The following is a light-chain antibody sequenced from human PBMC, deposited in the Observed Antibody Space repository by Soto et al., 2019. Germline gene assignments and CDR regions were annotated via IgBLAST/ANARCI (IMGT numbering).Light chain of an antibody. CDR2: WTS. CDR1: QSVLYSSNNKNY. Sequence: DIVMTQSPDSLAVSLGERATINCKSSQSVLYSSNNKNYLAWYQQKPGQPPKQLIYWTSTLESGVPDRFSGSGSGTDFTLTISSLQAEDVAVYYCQQYYRPWTFGQGTKVEIK. V-gene: IGKV4-1*01. CDR3: QQYYRPWT. J-gene: IGKJ1*01.